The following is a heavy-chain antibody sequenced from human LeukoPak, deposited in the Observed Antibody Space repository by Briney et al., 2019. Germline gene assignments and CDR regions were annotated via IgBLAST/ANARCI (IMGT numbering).Heavy chain of an antibody. J-gene: IGHJ5*02. CDR1: GFTFSSYA. CDR2: ISYDGSNK. V-gene: IGHV3-30*09. CDR3: ARDIYYGSGSSSPSDP. Sequence: GGSLRLSCAASGFTFSSYAMHWVRQAPGKGLEWVAVISYDGSNKYYADSVKGRFAISRDNSKNTLYLQMNSLRAEDTAMYYCARDIYYGSGSSSPSDPWGQGTLVTVSS. D-gene: IGHD3-10*01.